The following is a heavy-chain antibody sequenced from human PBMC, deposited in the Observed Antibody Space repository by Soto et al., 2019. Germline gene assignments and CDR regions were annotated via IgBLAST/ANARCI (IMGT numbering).Heavy chain of an antibody. J-gene: IGHJ4*02. CDR3: AREEGAASGTYFAY. CDR2: ISAICGTA. CDR1: GDTTSSSA. V-gene: IGHV1-69*13. D-gene: IGHD6-13*01. Sequence: SVKVSCKASGDTTSSSAISWVRQAPGQGLEWSGGISAICGTANYAQKFQGRVTITADESTSTAYMQLSSLRSEDTAVYFCAREEGAASGTYFAYWGQGTLATVSS.